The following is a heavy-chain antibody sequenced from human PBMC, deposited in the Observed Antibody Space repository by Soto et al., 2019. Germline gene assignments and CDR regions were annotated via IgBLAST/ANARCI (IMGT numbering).Heavy chain of an antibody. Sequence: SETLSHTSTVSDGPISTHDWSWIRQPPGKGLEWIGEIYHSGNTNYNPSLKTRVTISMDKSKNQLSLKLTSVTAADTAVYYCARAPSGYYSLDYWGQGILVTGSS. V-gene: IGHV4-59*11. CDR3: ARAPSGYYSLDY. D-gene: IGHD4-4*01. CDR1: DGPISTHD. CDR2: IYHSGNT. J-gene: IGHJ4*02.